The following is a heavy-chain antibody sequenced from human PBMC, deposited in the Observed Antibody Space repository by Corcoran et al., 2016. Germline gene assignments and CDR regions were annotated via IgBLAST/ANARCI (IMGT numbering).Heavy chain of an antibody. CDR1: GCTFSSDG. J-gene: IGHJ4*02. CDR2: ISYDGSNK. V-gene: IGHV3-30*18. Sequence: QVQLVESGGGVVQPGRSLRLSCAASGCTFSSDGMHWVRQAPGKGLEWVAVISYDGSNKYYADSVKGRFTISRDNSKNTLYLQMNSLRAEDTAVYYCSKQGRGLDSWSFFYFDYWGQGTLVTVSS. CDR3: SKQGRGLDSWSFFYFDY. D-gene: IGHD1-26*01.